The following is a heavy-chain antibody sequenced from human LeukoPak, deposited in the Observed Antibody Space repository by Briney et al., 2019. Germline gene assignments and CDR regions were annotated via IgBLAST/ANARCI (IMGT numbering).Heavy chain of an antibody. CDR3: ARDRYECSGGICSPYNWFDP. D-gene: IGHD2-15*01. J-gene: IGHJ5*02. CDR1: GGSISSSDYY. Sequence: PSQTLSLTCTVSGGSISSSDYYWSWIRQPPGKGLEWIGYIYYSGSTYSNPSLKSRVTISIDTSKNQFLLKLSPVTAADTAVYYCARDRYECSGGICSPYNWFDPWGQGTLVTVSS. V-gene: IGHV4-30-4*01. CDR2: IYYSGST.